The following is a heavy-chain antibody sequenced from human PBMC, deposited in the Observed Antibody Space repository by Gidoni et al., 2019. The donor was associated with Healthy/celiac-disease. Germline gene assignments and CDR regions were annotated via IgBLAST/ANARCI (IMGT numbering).Heavy chain of an antibody. J-gene: IGHJ4*02. Sequence: SNAWMNWVRQAPGKGLEWVGRIKSKTDGGTTDYAAPVKGRFTISRDDSKNTLYLQMNSLKTEDTAVYYCTTRPLTGLTQYGDADYWGQGTLVTVSS. D-gene: IGHD4-17*01. CDR3: TTRPLTGLTQYGDADY. CDR2: IKSKTDGGTT. CDR1: SNAW. V-gene: IGHV3-15*07.